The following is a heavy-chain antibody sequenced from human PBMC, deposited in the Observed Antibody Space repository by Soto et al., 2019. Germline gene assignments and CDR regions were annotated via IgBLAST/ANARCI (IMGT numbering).Heavy chain of an antibody. CDR1: GFTFSNYA. CDR2: VSATAGTT. D-gene: IGHD3-16*01. CDR3: AKDRLAGGFDY. V-gene: IGHV3-23*01. Sequence: GGSLKLSCAASGFTFSNYAMSWVRQAPGNGLEWVSLVSATAGTTYYTDSVKGRFTISRDNSRNTVYLQMNSLRADDTAVYYCAKDRLAGGFDYWGQGTLVTVSS. J-gene: IGHJ4*02.